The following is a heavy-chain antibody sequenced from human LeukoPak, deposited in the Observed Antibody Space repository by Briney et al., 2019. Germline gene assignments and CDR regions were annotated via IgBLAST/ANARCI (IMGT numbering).Heavy chain of an antibody. Sequence: PGGSLRLSCAASGFTFDDYTMHCVRQAPGKGLEWVSLISWDGGSTYYADSVKGRFTISRDNSKNSLYLQMNSLRTEDTALYYCAKERVGYSSSWSYYYYYGMDVWGQGTTVTVSS. CDR3: AKERVGYSSSWSYYYYYGMDV. CDR2: ISWDGGST. J-gene: IGHJ6*02. D-gene: IGHD6-13*01. V-gene: IGHV3-43*01. CDR1: GFTFDDYT.